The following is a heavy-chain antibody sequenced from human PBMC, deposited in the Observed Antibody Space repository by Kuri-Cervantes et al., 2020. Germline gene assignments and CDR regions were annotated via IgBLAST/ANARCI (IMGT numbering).Heavy chain of an antibody. J-gene: IGHJ4*02. CDR1: GFTFSSYW. CDR2: IKQDGSEK. D-gene: IGHD2-2*01. Sequence: GESLKISCAASGFTFSSYWMSWVRQAPGKGLEWMANIKQDGSEKYYVVSVKGRFTISRDNAKNSLYLQMNSLRAGDTAVYYCARSRPAGIPFDYWGQGTLVTVSS. V-gene: IGHV3-7*02. CDR3: ARSRPAGIPFDY.